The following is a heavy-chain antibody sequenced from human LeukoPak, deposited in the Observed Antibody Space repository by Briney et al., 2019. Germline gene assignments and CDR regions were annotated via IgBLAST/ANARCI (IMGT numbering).Heavy chain of an antibody. J-gene: IGHJ5*02. Sequence: SETLSLTCAVSGGSISSNNWWNWVRQPPGKGLEWIGEIYHSGATNYNPSLKSRVTISLDKSKNQFSLKLSSVTAADTAVYYCARVEAYDSSPWGQGTLVTVSS. CDR2: IYHSGAT. V-gene: IGHV4-4*02. CDR3: ARVEAYDSSP. D-gene: IGHD3-22*01. CDR1: GGSISSNNW.